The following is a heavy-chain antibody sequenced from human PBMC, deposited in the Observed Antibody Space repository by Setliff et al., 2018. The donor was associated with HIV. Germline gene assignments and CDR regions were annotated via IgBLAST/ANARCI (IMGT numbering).Heavy chain of an antibody. J-gene: IGHJ5*02. D-gene: IGHD1-20*01. V-gene: IGHV3-11*06. CDR3: ARYEWNNWIFGWFDP. CDR1: GFTFSDHY. CDR2: ISGGSTSHM. Sequence: PGGSLRLSCAASGFTFSDHYMSWIRQAPGKGLEWVSYISGGSTSHMNYADSVKGRFTISRDNAKNSLYLQMSSLRAEDTAVYYCARYEWNNWIFGWFDPWGQGTQVTVSS.